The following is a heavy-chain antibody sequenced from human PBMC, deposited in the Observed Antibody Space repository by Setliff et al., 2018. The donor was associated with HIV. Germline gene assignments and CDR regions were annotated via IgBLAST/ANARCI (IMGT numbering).Heavy chain of an antibody. Sequence: SETLSLTCTVSGDSISSYYWSWIRQPPGKGLEWIGYIYYSGSTNYNPSLKSRVTISVDTSKNQFSLKLSSVTAADTAVYYCASGREAVAGALHFDYWGQGPLVTVSS. J-gene: IGHJ4*02. CDR2: IYYSGST. CDR3: ASGREAVAGALHFDY. V-gene: IGHV4-59*08. CDR1: GDSISSYY. D-gene: IGHD6-19*01.